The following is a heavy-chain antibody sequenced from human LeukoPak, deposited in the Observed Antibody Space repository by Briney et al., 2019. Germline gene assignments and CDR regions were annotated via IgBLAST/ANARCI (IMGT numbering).Heavy chain of an antibody. D-gene: IGHD3-10*02. V-gene: IGHV4-34*01. CDR1: GGSFSGYY. Sequence: PSETLSLTCAVYGGSFSGYYWSWIRQPPGKGLEWIGEINHSGSTNYNPSLKSRVTISVDTSKNQFSLKLSSVTAADTAVHYCARNSLVRGVIIAYYYYYGMDVWGKGTTVTVSS. CDR2: INHSGST. CDR3: ARNSLVRGVIIAYYYYYGMDV. J-gene: IGHJ6*04.